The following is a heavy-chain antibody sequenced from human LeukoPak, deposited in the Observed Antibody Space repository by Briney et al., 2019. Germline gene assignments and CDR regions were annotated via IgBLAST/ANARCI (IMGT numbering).Heavy chain of an antibody. CDR3: ARLTVTTYYYYYYMDV. CDR2: INHSGST. Sequence: PSETLSLTCAVYGGSFSGYYWNWIRQPPGKGLEWIGEINHSGSTNYNPSLKSRVTISVDTSKNQFSLKLSSVTAADTAVYYCARLTVTTYYYYYYMDVWGKGTTVTISS. J-gene: IGHJ6*03. D-gene: IGHD4-17*01. CDR1: GGSFSGYY. V-gene: IGHV4-34*01.